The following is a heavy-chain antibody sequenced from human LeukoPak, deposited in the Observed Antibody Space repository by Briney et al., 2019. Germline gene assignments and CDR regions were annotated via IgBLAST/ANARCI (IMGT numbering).Heavy chain of an antibody. CDR3: ARADSSGYNWFDP. CDR2: MNPNSGNT. J-gene: IGHJ5*02. D-gene: IGHD3-22*01. Sequence: ASVKVSCKASGYTFTSYDISWVRQATGQGLEWMGWMNPNSGNTGYPQKFQGRVTMTRNTSISTAYMELSSLRSEDTAVYYCARADSSGYNWFDPWGQGTLVTVSS. V-gene: IGHV1-8*01. CDR1: GYTFTSYD.